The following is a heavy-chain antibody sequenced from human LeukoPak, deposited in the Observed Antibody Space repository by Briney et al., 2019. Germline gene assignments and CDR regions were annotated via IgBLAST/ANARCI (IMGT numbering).Heavy chain of an antibody. J-gene: IGHJ2*01. Sequence: ETLSLTCTVSGGSISSYYWSWVRQAPGKGLEWVSAISGSGGSTYYADSVKGRFTISRDNSKNTLYLQMNSLRAEDTAVYYCAKDRLGVVVKRFDLWGRGTLVTVSS. CDR2: ISGSGGST. CDR1: GGSISSYY. V-gene: IGHV3-23*01. CDR3: AKDRLGVVVKRFDL. D-gene: IGHD3-22*01.